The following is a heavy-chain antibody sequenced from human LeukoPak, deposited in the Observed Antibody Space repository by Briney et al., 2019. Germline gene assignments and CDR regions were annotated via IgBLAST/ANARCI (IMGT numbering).Heavy chain of an antibody. Sequence: GRSLRLSCAASGFTFDDYAMHWVRQAPGKGLEWVSGISWNSGSIGYADSVKGRFTISRDNSKNTLYLQMNSLRAEDTAVYYCAKDPTSVSVAGYFDYWGQGTLVTVSS. CDR1: GFTFDDYA. V-gene: IGHV3-9*01. D-gene: IGHD6-19*01. CDR3: AKDPTSVSVAGYFDY. CDR2: ISWNSGSI. J-gene: IGHJ4*02.